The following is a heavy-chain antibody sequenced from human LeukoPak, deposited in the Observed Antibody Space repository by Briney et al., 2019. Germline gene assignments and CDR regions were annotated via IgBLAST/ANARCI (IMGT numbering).Heavy chain of an antibody. CDR1: GYTFINYG. CDR2: IIPIFGTA. Sequence: GASVKVSCKASGYTFINYGISWVRQAPGQGLEWMGGIIPIFGTANYAQKFQGRVTITADKSTSTAYMELSSLRSEDTAVYYCARTSWLVHYYFDYWGQGTLVTVSS. D-gene: IGHD6-19*01. J-gene: IGHJ4*02. CDR3: ARTSWLVHYYFDY. V-gene: IGHV1-69*06.